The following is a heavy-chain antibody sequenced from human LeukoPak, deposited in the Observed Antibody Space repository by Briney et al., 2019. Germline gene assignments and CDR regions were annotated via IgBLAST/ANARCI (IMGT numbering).Heavy chain of an antibody. CDR3: ASNNDTLTGYYYFDY. CDR1: VFTFSSYW. V-gene: IGHV3-74*01. D-gene: IGHD3-9*01. CDR2: INGDGTST. J-gene: IGHJ4*02. Sequence: GGSLRLSCGASVFTFSSYWILWVRQVPGKGPVWVSRINGDGTSTRYADFVKGRFTISRDNAKNTLYLQMNSLSAEDTAVYYCASNNDTLTGYYYFDYWGQGALVTVST.